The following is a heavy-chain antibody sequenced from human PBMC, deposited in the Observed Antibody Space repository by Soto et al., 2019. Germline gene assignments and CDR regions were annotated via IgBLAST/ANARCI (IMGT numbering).Heavy chain of an antibody. CDR3: AAAIAAAPP. CDR1: GSLFTSSA. V-gene: IGHV1-58*01. CDR2: IVVGSGNT. J-gene: IGHJ5*02. D-gene: IGHD6-13*01. Sequence: SVKLSFKATGSLFTSSAFQLVRQARGQRLEWIGWIVVGSGNTNYAQKFQERVTITRDMSTSTAYMELTSLRSEDTAVYYCAAAIAAAPPWGQGTMVTVSS.